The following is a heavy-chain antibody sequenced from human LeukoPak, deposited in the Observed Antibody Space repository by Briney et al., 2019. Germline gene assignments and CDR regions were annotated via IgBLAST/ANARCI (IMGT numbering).Heavy chain of an antibody. CDR3: AARYCTSSSCHSNFDY. J-gene: IGHJ4*02. V-gene: IGHV4-59*01. Sequence: SETLSLTCTVSGGSISNYYCTWLRQPPGKGLEWIGYIYYTGSTNHNPSLKSRVTLSVDTSKNQFSLKLSSVTAADTAVYYCAARYCTSSSCHSNFDYWGQGTLVTVSS. CDR2: IYYTGST. D-gene: IGHD2-2*01. CDR1: GGSISNYY.